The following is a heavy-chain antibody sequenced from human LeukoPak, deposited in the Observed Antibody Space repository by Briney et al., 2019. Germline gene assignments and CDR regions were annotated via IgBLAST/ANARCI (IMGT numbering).Heavy chain of an antibody. V-gene: IGHV3-21*01. CDR1: GFTFDNYV. CDR2: ISSTSIYI. Sequence: GGSLRLSCAASGFTFDNYVMKWVRQAPGKGLEWVSSISSTSIYIYYADSVQGRFTISRDNAKNSLYLQMNSLRAEDTAVYFCARAPYSGNYYGEYWGQGTLVTVSS. CDR3: ARAPYSGNYYGEY. D-gene: IGHD1-26*01. J-gene: IGHJ4*02.